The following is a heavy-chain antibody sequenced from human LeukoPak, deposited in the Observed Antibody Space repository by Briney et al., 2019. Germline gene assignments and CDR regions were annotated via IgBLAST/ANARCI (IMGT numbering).Heavy chain of an antibody. CDR1: GYSFTSYW. J-gene: IGHJ6*04. Sequence: GESLKISCKGSGYSFTSYWISWVRQMPGKGLEWMGRIDPSDSYTNYSPSLQGHVTITADKSISTAYLQWSSLKASDTAMYYCARDIVVVPAAIHYGMDVWGKGTTVTVSS. D-gene: IGHD2-2*01. CDR2: IDPSDSYT. CDR3: ARDIVVVPAAIHYGMDV. V-gene: IGHV5-10-1*01.